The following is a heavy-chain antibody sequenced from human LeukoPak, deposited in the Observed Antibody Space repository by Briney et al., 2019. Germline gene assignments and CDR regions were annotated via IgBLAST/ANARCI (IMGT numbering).Heavy chain of an antibody. Sequence: AETLSLTCTVSGGTLSSYNRSWIRQPAGKGLEWVGRIYTSGSTNYNPSLKSRVTMSVDTSKNQFSLKLSSVTGADTAVYYCARGSRPGLIDYWGQGTLVTVSS. V-gene: IGHV4-4*07. CDR3: ARGSRPGLIDY. CDR1: GGTLSSYN. CDR2: IYTSGST. J-gene: IGHJ4*02. D-gene: IGHD6-6*01.